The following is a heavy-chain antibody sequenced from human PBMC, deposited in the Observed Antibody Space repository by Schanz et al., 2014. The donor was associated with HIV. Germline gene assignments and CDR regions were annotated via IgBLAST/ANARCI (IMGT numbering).Heavy chain of an antibody. Sequence: EVQLVESGGGLVQPGGSLRLSCTASGFTFSTYWMSWVRQAPGKGLEWVSVVYIGDSTFYANSVKGRFTISRDNAKNTLYLQMNSLRDEDTAIYFCARDSVDAVVTSTDYYNGIDVWGQGTTVTVSS. CDR1: GFTFSTYW. D-gene: IGHD2-21*02. J-gene: IGHJ6*02. V-gene: IGHV3-66*01. CDR3: ARDSVDAVVTSTDYYNGIDV. CDR2: VYIGDST.